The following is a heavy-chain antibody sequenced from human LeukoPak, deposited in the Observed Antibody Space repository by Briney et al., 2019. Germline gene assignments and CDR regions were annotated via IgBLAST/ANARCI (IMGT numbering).Heavy chain of an antibody. CDR1: VYSFTGYW. V-gene: IGHV5-51*01. CDR2: IYPGGSDT. Sequence: GESLTFSGMSSVYSFTGYWSGWVRQTPGKGLEWIGIIYPGGSDTRYRPSFQAPVTISADKSISTAYLQWSSLKASDTAMYYCARLGSSSWYFDYWGQGTLVTVSS. J-gene: IGHJ4*02. CDR3: ARLGSSSWYFDY. D-gene: IGHD6-13*01.